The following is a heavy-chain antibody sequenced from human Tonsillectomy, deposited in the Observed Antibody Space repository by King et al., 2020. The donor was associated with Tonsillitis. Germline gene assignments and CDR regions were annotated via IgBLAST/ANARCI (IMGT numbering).Heavy chain of an antibody. V-gene: IGHV3-48*03. D-gene: IGHD3-3*01. Sequence: VQLVESGGGLVQPGGSLRLSCAASGFTFSSYEMNWVRQAPGKGLEWVSYISSSGSTIYYADSVKGRFTISRDNAKNSLYLQMNSLRAEDTAVYYCARRGSYQLRFLEWLSHAFDIWGQGTMVTVSS. CDR3: ARRGSYQLRFLEWLSHAFDI. CDR1: GFTFSSYE. CDR2: ISSSGSTI. J-gene: IGHJ3*02.